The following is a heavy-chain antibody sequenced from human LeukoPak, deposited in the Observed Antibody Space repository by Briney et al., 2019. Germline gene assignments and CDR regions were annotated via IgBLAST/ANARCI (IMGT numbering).Heavy chain of an antibody. D-gene: IGHD3/OR15-3a*01. J-gene: IGHJ6*03. CDR2: ISPENGDT. CDR1: GYTFVNFG. Sequence: ASVKVSCKASGYTFVNFGLIWARQAPGQGLEWMGWISPENGDTNYAQTFQDRVTMTTDTSTNTAYMELRSLTSDDTAVYFCARVFGYYYFYMDVWGEGTTVIISS. CDR3: ARVFGYYYFYMDV. V-gene: IGHV1-18*01.